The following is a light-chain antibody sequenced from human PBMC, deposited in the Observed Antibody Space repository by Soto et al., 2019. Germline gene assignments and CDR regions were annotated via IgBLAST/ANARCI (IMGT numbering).Light chain of an antibody. J-gene: IGLJ1*01. CDR1: SSNSGAGYD. Sequence: QAVLTQPPSVSGAPGQRVAISCTGSSSNSGAGYDVHWYQQLPGTAPKLLIYGNSNRPSGVPDRFSGSKSGTSASLAITGLQAEHEADYYCQSYDSSLSGYVFGTGAKLTVL. CDR3: QSYDSSLSGYV. V-gene: IGLV1-40*01. CDR2: GNS.